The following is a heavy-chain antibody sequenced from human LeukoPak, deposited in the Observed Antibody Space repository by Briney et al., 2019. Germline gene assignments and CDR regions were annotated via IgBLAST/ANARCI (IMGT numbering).Heavy chain of an antibody. CDR1: GGSISSSSYY. Sequence: SETLSLTCTVSGGSISSSSYYWGWIRQPPGKGLEWIGSIYYSGSTYYNPSLKSRVTISVDTSKNQFSLKLSSVTAADTAVYYCARGNASGGGLLFFDYWGQGTLVTVSS. D-gene: IGHD3-16*01. CDR2: IYYSGST. CDR3: ARGNASGGGLLFFDY. V-gene: IGHV4-39*07. J-gene: IGHJ4*02.